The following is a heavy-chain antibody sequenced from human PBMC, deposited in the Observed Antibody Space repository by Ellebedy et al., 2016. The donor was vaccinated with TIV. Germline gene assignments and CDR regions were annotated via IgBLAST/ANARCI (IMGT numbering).Heavy chain of an antibody. J-gene: IGHJ4*02. Sequence: GESLKISXAASGFTFDDYAMHWVRQAPGKGLEWVAVISYDGSNKYYADSVKGRFTISRDNSKNTLYLQMNSLRAEDTAVYYCANLGITINQPAFDYWGQGTLVTVSS. CDR3: ANLGITINQPAFDY. CDR1: GFTFDDYA. CDR2: ISYDGSNK. D-gene: IGHD1-20*01. V-gene: IGHV3-30*18.